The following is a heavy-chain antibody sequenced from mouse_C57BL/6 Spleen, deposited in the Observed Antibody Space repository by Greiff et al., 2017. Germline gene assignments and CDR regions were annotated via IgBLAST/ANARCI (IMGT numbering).Heavy chain of an antibody. Sequence: QVQLQQSGPELVKPGASVKISCKASGYAFSSSRMNWVKQRPGKGLEWIGSFYPGDGATNYNGTFKGKATLTADKSSSTAYRQLSCQASEVSAVYLWTITVTYFDYWGQGTTLTVSS. V-gene: IGHV1-82*01. CDR1: GYAFSSSR. D-gene: IGHD4-1*01. J-gene: IGHJ2*01. CDR3: TITVTYFDY. CDR2: FYPGDGAT.